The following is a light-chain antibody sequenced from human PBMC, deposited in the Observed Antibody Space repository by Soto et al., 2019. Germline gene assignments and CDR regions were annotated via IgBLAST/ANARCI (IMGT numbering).Light chain of an antibody. V-gene: IGLV3-21*02. CDR2: DDT. CDR1: TIGGIS. J-gene: IGLJ1*01. CDR3: QVWDSSSDHFV. Sequence: SYELIQPPWVSVAPGETARITCGVDTIGGISVHWYQQKPGQAPVLVVHDDTDRPSGIPERFSGSKYGNTATLTISWVEAGDEADYYCQVWDSSSDHFVFGTGTKVTVL.